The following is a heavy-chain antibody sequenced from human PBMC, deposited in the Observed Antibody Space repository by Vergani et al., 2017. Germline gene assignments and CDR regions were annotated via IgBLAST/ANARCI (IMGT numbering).Heavy chain of an antibody. CDR2: ISSNGGST. CDR1: GFTFSSYA. D-gene: IGHD6-6*01. CDR3: AREDSSSSFLWYFDL. J-gene: IGHJ2*01. Sequence: EVQLLESGGGLVQPGGSLRLSCAASGFTFSSYAMHWVRQAPGKGREYVSAISSNGGSTYYADSVKGRFTISRDNSKNTLYLQMGSLRAEDMAVYYCAREDSSSSFLWYFDLWGRGTLVTVSS. V-gene: IGHV3-64*07.